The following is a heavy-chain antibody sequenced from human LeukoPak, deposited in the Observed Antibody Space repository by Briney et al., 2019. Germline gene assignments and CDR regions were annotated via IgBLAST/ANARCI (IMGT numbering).Heavy chain of an antibody. D-gene: IGHD2-8*01. CDR2: INHSGST. CDR3: ARGLYPDY. CDR1: GGSISSYY. Sequence: SETLSLTCTVSGGSISSYYWSWIRQPPGKGLEWIGEINHSGSTNYNPSLKSRVTISVDTSKNQFSLKLSSVTAADTVVYYCARGLYPDYWGQGTLVTVSS. J-gene: IGHJ4*02. V-gene: IGHV4-34*01.